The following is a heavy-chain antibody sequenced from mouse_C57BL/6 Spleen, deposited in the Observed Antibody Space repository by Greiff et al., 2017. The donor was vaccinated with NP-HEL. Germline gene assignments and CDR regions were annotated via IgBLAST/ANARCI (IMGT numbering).Heavy chain of an antibody. CDR2: ISSGSSTI. J-gene: IGHJ3*01. D-gene: IGHD2-5*01. Sequence: EVQRVESGGGLVKPGGSLKLSCAASGFTFSDYGMHWVRQAPEKGLEWVAYISSGSSTIYYADTVKGRFTISRDNAKNTLFLQMTSLRSEDTAMYYCARPRYYSNYVFAYWGQGTLVTVSA. CDR3: ARPRYYSNYVFAY. CDR1: GFTFSDYG. V-gene: IGHV5-17*01.